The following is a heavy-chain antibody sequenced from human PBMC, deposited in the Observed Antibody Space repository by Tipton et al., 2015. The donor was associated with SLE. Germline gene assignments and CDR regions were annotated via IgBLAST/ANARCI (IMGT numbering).Heavy chain of an antibody. Sequence: SLRLSCAASGFTFTSFAMNWVRQAPGKGLEWVASVSRRSDYRYYADSVKGRFTISRDSSENTVSLQMSSLRPEDTAVYYCAGELSPIYGMDVWGQGTTVTVSS. V-gene: IGHV3-21*01. J-gene: IGHJ6*02. CDR2: VSRRSDYR. D-gene: IGHD3-16*02. CDR1: GFTFTSFA. CDR3: AGELSPIYGMDV.